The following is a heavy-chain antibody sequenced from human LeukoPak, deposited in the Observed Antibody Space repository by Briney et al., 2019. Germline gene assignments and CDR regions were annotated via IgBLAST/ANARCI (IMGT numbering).Heavy chain of an antibody. Sequence: GGSLRLSCAASGFTFSSYAMHWVRQAPGKGLEWVAVISYDGSNKYYADSVKGRFTISRDNSKNTLYLQMNGLRAEDTAVYYCARENGDYWGQGTLVTVSS. J-gene: IGHJ4*02. CDR3: ARENGDY. D-gene: IGHD2-8*01. V-gene: IGHV3-30*04. CDR2: ISYDGSNK. CDR1: GFTFSSYA.